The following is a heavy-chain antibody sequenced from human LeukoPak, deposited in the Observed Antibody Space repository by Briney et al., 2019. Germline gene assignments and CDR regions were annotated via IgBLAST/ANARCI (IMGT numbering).Heavy chain of an antibody. CDR1: GGSISSSSYC. J-gene: IGHJ4*02. D-gene: IGHD2-21*02. V-gene: IGHV4-39*01. Sequence: TSETLSLTCTVSGGSISSSSYCWGWIRQPPGKGLEWIGSIYYSGSTYYNPSLKSRVTISVDTSKNQFSLKLSSVTAADTAVYYCATSGAYCGGDCYSLFDYWGQGTLVTVSS. CDR2: IYYSGST. CDR3: ATSGAYCGGDCYSLFDY.